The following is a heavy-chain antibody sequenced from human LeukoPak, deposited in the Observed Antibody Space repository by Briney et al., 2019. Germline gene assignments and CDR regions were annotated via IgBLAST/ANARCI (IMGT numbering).Heavy chain of an antibody. D-gene: IGHD1-26*01. Sequence: GGSLGLSCAASGFTFSSYDMHWVRQAPGKGLEWVAFIRYDRSDKFYADSVKGRFTISRDNSKNTLYLQMNSLRAEDTAVYYCAKRGGSFIGYFDYWGQGALVTVSS. V-gene: IGHV3-30*02. CDR1: GFTFSSYD. CDR2: IRYDRSDK. CDR3: AKRGGSFIGYFDY. J-gene: IGHJ4*02.